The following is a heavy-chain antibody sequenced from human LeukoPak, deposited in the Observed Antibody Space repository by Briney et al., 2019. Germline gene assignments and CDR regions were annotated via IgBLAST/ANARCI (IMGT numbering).Heavy chain of an antibody. J-gene: IGHJ4*02. V-gene: IGHV3-74*03. CDR2: INSDGST. CDR3: ARVPHGEGYFDS. Sequence: GGSLRLSCAASGFTFSSYWMHWVRQAPGKGLVWVSCINSDGSTTYADSVKGRFTISRDNAKNTLYLQMDSLRGEDTAVYYCARVPHGEGYFDSWGQGTLVTVSS. CDR1: GFTFSSYW.